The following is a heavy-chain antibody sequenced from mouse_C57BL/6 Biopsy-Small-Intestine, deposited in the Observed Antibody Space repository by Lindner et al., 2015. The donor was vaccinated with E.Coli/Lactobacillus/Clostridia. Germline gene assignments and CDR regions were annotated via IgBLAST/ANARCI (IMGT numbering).Heavy chain of an antibody. CDR3: ARDYGSSYDY. V-gene: IGHV1-82*01. D-gene: IGHD1-1*01. CDR2: IYPGDGDT. CDR1: GYAFSSSW. Sequence: VQLQESGPELVKPGASVKISCKASGYAFSSSWMNWVKQRPGKGLEWIRRIYPGDGDTNYNGKFKGKATLTADKSSSTAYMQLSSLTSEDSAVYFCARDYGSSYDYWGQGTTLTVSS. J-gene: IGHJ2*01.